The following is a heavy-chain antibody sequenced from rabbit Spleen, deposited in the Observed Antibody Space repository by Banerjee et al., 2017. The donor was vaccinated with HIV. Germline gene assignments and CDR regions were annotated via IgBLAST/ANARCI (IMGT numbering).Heavy chain of an antibody. D-gene: IGHD1-1*01. J-gene: IGHJ2*01. CDR3: ARNYVNAFDP. CDR2: IDTNDGET. CDR1: GFSCYYKCV. V-gene: IGHV1S45*01. Sequence: QEQLVESGGGLVTPGGTLTLTCTASGFSCYYKCVICWVRQAPGKGLEWIACIDTNDGETDYANWPKGRFTISKTSSTTVTLQMTSLTAADTATYFCARNYVNAFDPWGQGTLVTVS.